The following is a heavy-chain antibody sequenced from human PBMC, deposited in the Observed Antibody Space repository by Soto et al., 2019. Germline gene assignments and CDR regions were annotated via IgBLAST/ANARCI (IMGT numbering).Heavy chain of an antibody. CDR3: ARGLKAAAVTYNWFDP. D-gene: IGHD6-13*01. Sequence: QVQLQQWGAGLLKPSETLSLTCAVYGGSFSGYYWSWIRQPPGKGLEWIGESNHSGSNNYNPSLKSRVTISVDTSKNQFSLKLSSVTAADTAVYYCARGLKAAAVTYNWFDPWGQGTLVTVSS. CDR2: SNHSGSN. J-gene: IGHJ5*02. CDR1: GGSFSGYY. V-gene: IGHV4-34*01.